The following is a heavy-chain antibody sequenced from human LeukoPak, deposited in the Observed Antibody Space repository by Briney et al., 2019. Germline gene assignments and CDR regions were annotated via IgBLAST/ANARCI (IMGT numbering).Heavy chain of an antibody. D-gene: IGHD3-22*01. CDR1: GYTFTGYY. V-gene: IGHV1-2*02. CDR2: INPNSGGT. CDR3: ARAGVVVAYWFDP. J-gene: IGHJ5*02. Sequence: ASVKVSCKASGYTFTGYYMHWVRQAPGQGLEWMGWINPNSGGTNYAQKFQGRVTMTSDTSISTAYMELSRLRSDDTAVYYCARAGVVVAYWFDPWGQGTLVTVSS.